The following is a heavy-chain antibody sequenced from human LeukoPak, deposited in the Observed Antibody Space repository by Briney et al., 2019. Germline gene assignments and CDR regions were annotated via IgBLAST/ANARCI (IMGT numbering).Heavy chain of an antibody. Sequence: SGGSLRLSCAASGFTFSSYAMSWVRQAPGKGLEWVSAISGSGGSTYYADSVKGRFTISRDNSKNTLYLQMNSLRAEDTAVYYCAKDLETWLQLLPYFDYWGQGTLDTVSS. V-gene: IGHV3-23*01. D-gene: IGHD5-24*01. CDR3: AKDLETWLQLLPYFDY. CDR2: ISGSGGST. J-gene: IGHJ4*02. CDR1: GFTFSSYA.